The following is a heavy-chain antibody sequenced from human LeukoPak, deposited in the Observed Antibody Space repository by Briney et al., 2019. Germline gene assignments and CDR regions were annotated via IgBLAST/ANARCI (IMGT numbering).Heavy chain of an antibody. V-gene: IGHV1-18*01. CDR3: ARDRFVVVPAAIPPGD. Sequence: ASVKVSCKASGYTFTSYGISWVRQAPGQGLEWMGWISAYNGNTNYAQKLQGRVTMTTDTSTSTAYMELRSLRPDDTAVYYCARDRFVVVPAAIPPGDWGQGTLVTVSS. CDR1: GYTFTSYG. D-gene: IGHD2-2*01. J-gene: IGHJ4*02. CDR2: ISAYNGNT.